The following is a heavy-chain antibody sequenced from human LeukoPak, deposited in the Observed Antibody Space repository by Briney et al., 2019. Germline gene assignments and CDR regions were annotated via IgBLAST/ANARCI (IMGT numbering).Heavy chain of an antibody. J-gene: IGHJ4*02. CDR1: GFTLIGSA. CDR3: KSSGWYGGIDY. D-gene: IGHD6-19*01. CDR2: IRSKANSYAT. V-gene: IGHV3-73*01. Sequence: GGSLRLSCAASGFTLIGSAMHWVRQASGKGLEWVGRIRSKANSYATAYAASVKGRFTISRDDSKNTAYLQMNSLKTEDTAVYYCKSSGWYGGIDYWGEGTQVTVSS.